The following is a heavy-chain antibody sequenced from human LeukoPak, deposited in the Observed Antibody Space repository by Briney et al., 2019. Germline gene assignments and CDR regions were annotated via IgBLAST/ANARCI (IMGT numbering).Heavy chain of an antibody. D-gene: IGHD3-10*01. CDR3: ARDGTMVYGMDV. CDR1: GFTFSSYS. Sequence: GGSLRLSCAASGFTFSSYSMNWVRQAPGKGPEWVSSISSSSSYIYYADSVKGRFTISRDNAKNSLYLQMNSLRAEDTAVYYCARDGTMVYGMDVWGQGTTVTVSS. J-gene: IGHJ6*02. V-gene: IGHV3-21*01. CDR2: ISSSSSYI.